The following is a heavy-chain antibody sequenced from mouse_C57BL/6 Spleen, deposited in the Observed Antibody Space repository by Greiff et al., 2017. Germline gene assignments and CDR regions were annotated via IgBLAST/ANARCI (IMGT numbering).Heavy chain of an antibody. V-gene: IGHV1-42*01. Sequence: VQLQQSGPDLVKPGASVKISCKASGYSFTGYYMNWVQQSPEKSLEWIGEINPSTGGTTYNQTFKAKATLTVDKSSSTAYMQLKSLTSEDSAVYNCARSDDGPAWFAYWGQGTLVTVSA. J-gene: IGHJ3*01. CDR1: GYSFTGYY. D-gene: IGHD2-3*01. CDR3: ARSDDGPAWFAY. CDR2: INPSTGGT.